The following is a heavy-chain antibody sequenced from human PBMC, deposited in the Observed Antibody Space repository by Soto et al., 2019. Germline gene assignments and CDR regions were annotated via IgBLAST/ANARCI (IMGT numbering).Heavy chain of an antibody. D-gene: IGHD3-10*01. CDR3: ARHEGSNNWFDP. J-gene: IGHJ5*02. V-gene: IGHV4-39*01. CDR2: IYYSGGT. Sequence: PSETLSLTCTVSGGSISSSSYFWGWIRQPPGKGLEWIRNIYYSGGTYYNPSLKSRVTISVDTSKNQFSLKLSSVTAADTAVYYCARHEGSNNWFDPWGQGTLVTVSS. CDR1: GGSISSSSYF.